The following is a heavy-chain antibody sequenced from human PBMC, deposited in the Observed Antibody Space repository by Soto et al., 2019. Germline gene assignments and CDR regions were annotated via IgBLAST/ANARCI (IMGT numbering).Heavy chain of an antibody. Sequence: GGSLRLSCAASGFTFSSYAMHWVRQAPGKGLEWVAVISYDGSNKYYADSVKGRFTISRDNSKSTLYLQMNSLRAEDTAVYYCARALNDGDYFQRVYYYYYYGMDVWGQGTTVTVSS. J-gene: IGHJ6*02. CDR3: ARALNDGDYFQRVYYYYYYGMDV. CDR2: ISYDGSNK. V-gene: IGHV3-30-3*01. CDR1: GFTFSSYA. D-gene: IGHD4-17*01.